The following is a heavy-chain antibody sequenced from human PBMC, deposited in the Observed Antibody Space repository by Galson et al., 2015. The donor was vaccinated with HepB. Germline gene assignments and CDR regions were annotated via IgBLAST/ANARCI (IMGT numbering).Heavy chain of an antibody. CDR1: GFTFSSYG. J-gene: IGHJ3*02. D-gene: IGHD3-9*01. CDR2: IRYDGSNK. CDR3: AKDLLLYYDILTGYYRGEDDAFDI. V-gene: IGHV3-30*02. Sequence: SCAASGFTFSSYGMHWVRQAPGKGLEWVAFIRYDGSNKYYADSVKGRFTISRDNSKNTLYLQMNSLRAEDTAVYYCAKDLLLYYDILTGYYRGEDDAFDIWGQGTMVTVSS.